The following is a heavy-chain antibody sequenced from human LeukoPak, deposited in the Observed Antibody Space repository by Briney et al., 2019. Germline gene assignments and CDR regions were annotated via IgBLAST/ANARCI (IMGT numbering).Heavy chain of an antibody. CDR3: AREMWFGALNHFDN. V-gene: IGHV3-48*03. CDR2: ISSSGTTI. J-gene: IGHJ4*02. Sequence: GGSLRLSCAASGFTFSSYDMNWVRQAPGKGLEWFSYISSSGTTIYYADSVKGRFTISRDNAKNSLYLQMNSLRAEDTAVYYCAREMWFGALNHFDNWGPGTLVTVSS. D-gene: IGHD3-10*01. CDR1: GFTFSSYD.